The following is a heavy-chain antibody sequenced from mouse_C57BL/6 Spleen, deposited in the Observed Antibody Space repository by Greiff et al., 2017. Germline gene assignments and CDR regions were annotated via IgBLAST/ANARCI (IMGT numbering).Heavy chain of an antibody. CDR3: ARSSSAGYAMDY. V-gene: IGHV1-54*01. J-gene: IGHJ4*01. Sequence: VQLQQSGAELVRPGTSVKVSCKASGYAFTNYLIEWVKQRPGQGLEWIGVINPGSGGTNYNEKFKGKATLTADKSSSTAYMQLSSLTSEDSAVYFCARSSSAGYAMDYWGQGTSVTVSS. CDR1: GYAFTNYL. CDR2: INPGSGGT.